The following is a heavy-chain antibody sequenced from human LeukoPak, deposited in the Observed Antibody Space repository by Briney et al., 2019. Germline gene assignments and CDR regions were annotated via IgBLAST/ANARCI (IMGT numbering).Heavy chain of an antibody. J-gene: IGHJ5*02. CDR3: ARVSSSSRRYNWFDP. V-gene: IGHV4-59*01. CDR2: IYYSGST. D-gene: IGHD6-13*01. Sequence: PSETLSLTCTVSGGSISSYYWSWLRQPPGKGLEWIGYIYYSGSTNYNPSLKSRVNISVDTSKNQFSLKLSSVTAADTAVYYCARVSSSSRRYNWFDPWGQGTLVTVSS. CDR1: GGSISSYY.